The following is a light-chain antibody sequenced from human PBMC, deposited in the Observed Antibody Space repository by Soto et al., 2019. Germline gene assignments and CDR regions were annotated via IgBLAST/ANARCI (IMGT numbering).Light chain of an antibody. J-gene: IGKJ1*01. CDR3: QQYGSSGT. CDR1: QSVSNNY. Sequence: EIVLTQSPGTLSLSTGERATLSCRASQSVSNNYLAWYQQKPGQAPRLLIYGASNRATGIPDRFSGSGSGTDFTLTISRLEPEDFAVYYWQQYGSSGTFGQGTKV. CDR2: GAS. V-gene: IGKV3-20*01.